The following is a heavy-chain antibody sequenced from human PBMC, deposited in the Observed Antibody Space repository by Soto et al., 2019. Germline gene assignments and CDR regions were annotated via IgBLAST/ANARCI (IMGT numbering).Heavy chain of an antibody. CDR3: PLRHDSSTGPLY. CDR1: GFSLTTSGMT. Sequence: SGPTLVNPPQTLTLTCTVSGFSLTTSGMTLGWIRHPPGKAPEWLALSYEYSPSLQSRLTFTKDTSKNQVVLTMTNVDPGDTATYYCPLRHDSSTGPLYGGQGIQVTVSS. V-gene: IGHV2-5*01. D-gene: IGHD3-16*01. J-gene: IGHJ4*02. CDR2: SYE.